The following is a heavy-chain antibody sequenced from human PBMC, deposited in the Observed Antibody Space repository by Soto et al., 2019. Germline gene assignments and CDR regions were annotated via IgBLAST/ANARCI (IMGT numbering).Heavy chain of an antibody. V-gene: IGHV4-39*01. D-gene: IGHD3-9*01. CDR1: GGSISSSSYY. CDR3: ARVAYYDILTGYYNPRANYYMDV. Sequence: ASETLSLTCTVSGGSISSSSYYWGWIRQPPGKGLEWIGSIYYSGSTYYNPSLKSRVTISVDTSKNQFSLKLSSVTAADTAVYYCARVAYYDILTGYYNPRANYYMDVWGKGTTVTVSS. J-gene: IGHJ6*03. CDR2: IYYSGST.